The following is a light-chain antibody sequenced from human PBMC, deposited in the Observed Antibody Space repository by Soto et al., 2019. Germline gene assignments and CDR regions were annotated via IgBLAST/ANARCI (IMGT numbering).Light chain of an antibody. J-gene: IGKJ3*01. Sequence: LTQSPVILSLSPGERATLSCTASQSVDTYIAWYQQRPGQPPRLLIHDTSHRASGVPARFRGSGSGTDFTLTITSLEPEDFAVYFCQQRRNWVSFGPG. V-gene: IGKV3-11*01. CDR3: QQRRNWVS. CDR2: DTS. CDR1: QSVDTY.